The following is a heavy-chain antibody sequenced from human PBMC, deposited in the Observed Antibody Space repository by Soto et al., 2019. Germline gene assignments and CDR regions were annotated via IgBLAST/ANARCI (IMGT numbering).Heavy chain of an antibody. CDR3: AAGYCGADCSSYTWFDP. CDR2: IIPIFGSP. V-gene: IGHV1-69*13. CDR1: RGTFSSYA. Sequence: GASVKVSCKASRGTFSSYAISWLRQAPGQGLQWMGGIIPIFGSPNYAQKFQDRVTITADESTNTAYMELGSLRSDDTAVYYCAAGYCGADCSSYTWFDPWGQGTLVTVSS. J-gene: IGHJ5*01. D-gene: IGHD2-21*02.